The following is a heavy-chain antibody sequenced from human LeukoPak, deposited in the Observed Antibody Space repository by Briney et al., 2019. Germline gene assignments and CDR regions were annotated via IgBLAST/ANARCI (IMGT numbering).Heavy chain of an antibody. D-gene: IGHD4-17*01. Sequence: GGSLRLSCAASGFTFSSYEMNWVRQAPGKGLEWVSYISSSGSTIYYADSVKGRFTISRDNAKNSLYLQMNSLRAEDTAVYYCASGHYGDYEWSLDYWGQGTLVTVSS. J-gene: IGHJ4*02. V-gene: IGHV3-48*03. CDR2: ISSSGSTI. CDR1: GFTFSSYE. CDR3: ASGHYGDYEWSLDY.